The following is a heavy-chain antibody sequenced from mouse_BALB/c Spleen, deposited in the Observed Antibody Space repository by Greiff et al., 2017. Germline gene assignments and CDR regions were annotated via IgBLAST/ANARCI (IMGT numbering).Heavy chain of an antibody. V-gene: IGHV5-6-3*01. J-gene: IGHJ2*01. CDR3: ARDRDYGYYFDY. CDR2: INSNGGST. Sequence: EVQGVESGGGLVQPGGSLKLSCAASGFTFSSYGMSWVRQTPDKRLELVATINSNGGSTYYPDSVKGRFTISRDNAKNTLYLQMSSLKSEDTAMYYCARDRDYGYYFDYWGQGTTLTVSS. D-gene: IGHD1-1*01. CDR1: GFTFSSYG.